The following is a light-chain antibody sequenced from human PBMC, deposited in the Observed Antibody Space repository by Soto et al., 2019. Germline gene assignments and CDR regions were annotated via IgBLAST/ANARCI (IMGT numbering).Light chain of an antibody. V-gene: IGLV2-14*03. J-gene: IGLJ2*01. CDR2: DVS. CDR3: SSYTSSSTL. Sequence: QSALTQPASVSGSPGQSITISCTETSSDVGGYNYVSWYQHHPGKAPKLMIYDVSNRPSGVSNRFSGSKSASTASLTISGLQAEDEADYYCSSYTSSSTLFGGGTKLT. CDR1: SSDVGGYNY.